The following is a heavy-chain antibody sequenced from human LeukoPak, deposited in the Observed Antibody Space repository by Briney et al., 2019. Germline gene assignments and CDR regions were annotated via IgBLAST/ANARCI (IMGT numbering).Heavy chain of an antibody. CDR3: PGSPMVRGVEY. J-gene: IGHJ4*02. CDR1: GFTVSSNY. V-gene: IGHV3-53*01. Sequence: PGESLRLSCAASGFTVSSNYMSWVSQAQGKGLEWVSVTYSGGSTYYANSVKGRFTFSRENSKNTLNLKINSLRAGDPPLFYWPGSPMVRGVEYWGQGTLVTVSS. D-gene: IGHD3-10*01. CDR2: TYSGGST.